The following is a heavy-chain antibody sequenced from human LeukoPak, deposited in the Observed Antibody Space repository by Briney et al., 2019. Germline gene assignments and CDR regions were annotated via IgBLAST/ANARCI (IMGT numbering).Heavy chain of an antibody. Sequence: SETLSLTCAVYGGSLSGDYWSWIRQPPGKGLEWIGEINRSGSTNYNPSLKSRVTISVDTSKNQFSLKLSSVTAADTAVYYCARGLRVAAAGPRAWGQGTLVTVSS. CDR2: INRSGST. CDR3: ARGLRVAAAGPRA. V-gene: IGHV4-34*01. CDR1: GGSLSGDY. J-gene: IGHJ1*01. D-gene: IGHD6-13*01.